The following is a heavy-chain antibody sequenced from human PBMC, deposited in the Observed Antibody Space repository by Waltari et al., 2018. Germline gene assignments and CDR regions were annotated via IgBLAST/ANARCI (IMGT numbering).Heavy chain of an antibody. J-gene: IGHJ5*02. D-gene: IGHD4-17*01. Sequence: QVQLVQSGAEVKKPGSSVKVSCKASGGTFSSYAISWVRQAPGQGLEWMGGIIPIFGTANYAQKFQGRVTITTDESTSTAYMELSSLRSEDTAVYYCASSGYGDPYYGPYNSNWFDPWGQGTLVTVSS. V-gene: IGHV1-69*05. CDR3: ASSGYGDPYYGPYNSNWFDP. CDR2: IIPIFGTA. CDR1: GGTFSSYA.